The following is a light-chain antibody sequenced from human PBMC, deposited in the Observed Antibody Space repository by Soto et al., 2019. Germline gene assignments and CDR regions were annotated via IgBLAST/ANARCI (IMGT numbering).Light chain of an antibody. CDR1: SSNIENNF. CDR2: DNN. CDR3: GAWDNSLSAGV. J-gene: IGLJ2*01. V-gene: IGLV1-51*01. Sequence: QSVLTQPPSVSAAPGQRVTISCSGSSSNIENNFVSWYQQLPGTAPKVLIYDNNKRSSGTPDRFSGSKSGTSATLGITGLQTGDEADYYCGAWDNSLSAGVFGGGTKLTVL.